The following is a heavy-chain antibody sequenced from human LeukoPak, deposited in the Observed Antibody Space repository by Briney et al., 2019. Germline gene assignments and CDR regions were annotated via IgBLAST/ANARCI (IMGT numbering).Heavy chain of an antibody. V-gene: IGHV3-30*18. CDR1: GFTFSSYG. D-gene: IGHD4-17*01. CDR3: AKAFYDYGDYLGGYYYGMDV. Sequence: GRSLRLSCAASGFTFSSYGMHWVRQAPGKGLEWVAVISYDGSNKYYADSVKSRFTISRDTSKNTLYLQMNSLRAEETAVYYCAKAFYDYGDYLGGYYYGMDVWGQGTTVTVSS. CDR2: ISYDGSNK. J-gene: IGHJ6*02.